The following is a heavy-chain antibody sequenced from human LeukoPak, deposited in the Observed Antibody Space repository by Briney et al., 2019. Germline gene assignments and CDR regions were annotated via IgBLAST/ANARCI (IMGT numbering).Heavy chain of an antibody. V-gene: IGHV4-59*08. J-gene: IGHJ4*02. CDR1: GGSISSSY. Sequence: SETLSLTCTVSGGSISSSYWSWIRQPPGKGLEWIGNTYCSGSTIYNPSLKSRVTISVDTSKNQFSLKVNFVTAADTAVYYCLVGAYYFDSWGQGTLVTVSA. CDR2: TYCSGST. CDR3: LVGAYYFDS.